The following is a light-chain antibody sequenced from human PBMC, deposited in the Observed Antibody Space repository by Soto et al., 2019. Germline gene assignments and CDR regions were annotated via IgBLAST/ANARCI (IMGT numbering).Light chain of an antibody. V-gene: IGKV3-15*01. CDR3: QQYNNWRRT. J-gene: IGKJ5*01. Sequence: EIVMTQSPATLSVSPGERATLSCRASQSVNSNLAWYQQKPGQAPRLLIYDASTRATGIPARFSGSGSGTEFTLTICSLQSEDFAVYYCQQYNNWRRTFGQGTRLEIK. CDR2: DAS. CDR1: QSVNSN.